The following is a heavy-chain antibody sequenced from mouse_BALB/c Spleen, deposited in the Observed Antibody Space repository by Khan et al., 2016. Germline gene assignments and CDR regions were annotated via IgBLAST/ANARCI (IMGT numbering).Heavy chain of an antibody. V-gene: IGHV3-2*02. Sequence: EVQLQESGPGLVKPSQSLSLTCTVTGYSITSDYAWNWIRQFPGNKLEWMGYISYSGSTSYNPSLKSRISITRATSKNQFFLQLNSVTTEDTATYYCAGGNYDYFDYWGQGTTLTVSS. CDR3: AGGNYDYFDY. CDR1: GYSITSDYA. J-gene: IGHJ2*01. CDR2: ISYSGST. D-gene: IGHD2-1*01.